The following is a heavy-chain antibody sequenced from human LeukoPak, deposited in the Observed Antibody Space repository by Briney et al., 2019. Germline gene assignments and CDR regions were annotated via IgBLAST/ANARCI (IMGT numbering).Heavy chain of an antibody. J-gene: IGHJ4*02. D-gene: IGHD5-18*01. CDR3: ARDHGGLPDY. CDR2: IYYSGST. V-gene: IGHV4-59*12. Sequence: SETLSLTCTVSGGSISSYYWSWIRQPPGKGLEWIGYIYYSGSTYYNPSLKSRVTISVDTSKNQFSLKLSSVTAADTAVYYCARDHGGLPDYWGQGTLVTVSS. CDR1: GGSISSYY.